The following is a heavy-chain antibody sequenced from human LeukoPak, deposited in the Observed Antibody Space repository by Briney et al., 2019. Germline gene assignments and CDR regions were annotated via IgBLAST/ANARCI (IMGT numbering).Heavy chain of an antibody. D-gene: IGHD5-18*01. CDR2: ISHSGST. V-gene: IGHV4-34*01. J-gene: IGHJ4*02. Sequence: SETLSLTCAVYGGSFSGYYWSWIRQPPGKGLEWIGEISHSGSTNYNPSLKSRVTVSVDTSKNQFSLKLNSVTAADTAVYYCARKGYSYGYFNYWGQGTLVTVSS. CDR1: GGSFSGYY. CDR3: ARKGYSYGYFNY.